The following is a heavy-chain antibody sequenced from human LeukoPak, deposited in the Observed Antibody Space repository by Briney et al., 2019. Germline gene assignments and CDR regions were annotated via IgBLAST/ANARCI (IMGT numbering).Heavy chain of an antibody. J-gene: IGHJ4*02. D-gene: IGHD5-24*01. CDR1: GGSFSGYY. Sequence: SETLSLTCAVYGGSFSGYYWSWIRQPPGKGLEWIGEINHSGSTNYNPSLKSRVTISVDTSKNQFSLKLSSVTAADTAVYYCARRLVEMATIRPFDYWGQGTLVTVSS. CDR2: INHSGST. CDR3: ARRLVEMATIRPFDY. V-gene: IGHV4-34*01.